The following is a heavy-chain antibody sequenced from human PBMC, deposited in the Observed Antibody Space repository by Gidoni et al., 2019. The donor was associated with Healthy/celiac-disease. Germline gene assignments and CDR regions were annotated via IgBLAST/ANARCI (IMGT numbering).Heavy chain of an antibody. D-gene: IGHD6-19*01. V-gene: IGHV1-2*02. Sequence: QVQLAQSGAEVKKPGASVKASCKASGYTFTGYYIHWVRQAPGQGLEWMGWINPNSGGTNYAQKFQGRVSMTRDTSISTAYMELGRLRSDDTAVYYCAREVGVRISVSNYWGQGTLVTVSS. CDR1: GYTFTGYY. CDR2: INPNSGGT. J-gene: IGHJ4*02. CDR3: AREVGVRISVSNY.